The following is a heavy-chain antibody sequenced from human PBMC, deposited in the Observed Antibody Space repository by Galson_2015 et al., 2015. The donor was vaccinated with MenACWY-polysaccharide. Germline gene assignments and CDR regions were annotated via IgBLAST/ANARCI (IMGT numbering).Heavy chain of an antibody. CDR2: ISGNGGKT. CDR1: GFTFSSYA. D-gene: IGHD6-19*01. Sequence: SLRLSCAASGFTFSSYAMSWVRQAPGKGLEWVSAISGNGGKTYCTDSVKGRFTISRDNSKNTLYLQMSSLRAEDTAVYYCAKEPSVAGSGKGYFDSWGQGTLVTVSS. CDR3: AKEPSVAGSGKGYFDS. J-gene: IGHJ4*02. V-gene: IGHV3-23*01.